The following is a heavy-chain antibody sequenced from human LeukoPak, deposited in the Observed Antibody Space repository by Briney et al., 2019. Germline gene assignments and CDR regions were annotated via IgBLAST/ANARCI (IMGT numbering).Heavy chain of an antibody. Sequence: ASVKVSCKASGYTFTSYYMHWVRQAPGQGLEWMGIINPSGGSTSYAQKLQGRVTMTTDTSTSTAYMELRSLRSDDTAVYYCAREGGDGYDDYWGQGTLVTVSS. V-gene: IGHV1-46*01. J-gene: IGHJ4*02. CDR1: GYTFTSYY. D-gene: IGHD5-24*01. CDR3: AREGGDGYDDY. CDR2: INPSGGST.